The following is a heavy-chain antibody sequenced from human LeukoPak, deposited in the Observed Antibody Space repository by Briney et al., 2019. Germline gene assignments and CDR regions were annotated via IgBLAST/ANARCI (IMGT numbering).Heavy chain of an antibody. V-gene: IGHV1-2*06. CDR2: INPNSGGT. J-gene: IGHJ4*02. CDR3: ARTRGPVSGYYYFDY. CDR1: GYTFTGYY. D-gene: IGHD3-9*01. Sequence: ASVKVSCKASGYTFTGYYMHWVRQARGQGLEWMDRINPNSGGTNYAQKFQGRVTMTRDTSISTAYMELSRLRSDDTAVYYCARTRGPVSGYYYFDYWGQRTLVTVSS.